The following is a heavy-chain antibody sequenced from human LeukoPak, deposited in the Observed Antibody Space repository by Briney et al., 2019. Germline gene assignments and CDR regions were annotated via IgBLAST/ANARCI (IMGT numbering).Heavy chain of an antibody. CDR1: GFTFSSYS. CDR3: ARDYY. J-gene: IGHJ4*02. Sequence: GGSLRLSCAASGFTFSSYSMNWVRQAPGKGLEWVSVIYSGGSTYYADSVKGRFTISRDNSKNTLYLQMNSLRAEDTAVYYCARDYYWGQGTLVTVSS. V-gene: IGHV3-53*01. CDR2: IYSGGST.